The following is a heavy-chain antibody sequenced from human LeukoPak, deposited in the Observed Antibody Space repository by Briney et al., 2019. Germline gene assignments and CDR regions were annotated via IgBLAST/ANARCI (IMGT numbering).Heavy chain of an antibody. V-gene: IGHV4-39*01. Sequence: SETLSLTCTVSGGSISSSTYYWGWIRQPPGKGLEWIGTIFYSGTTYYNPSLKSRVTISVDTSKNQFSLKLSSVTAADTAVYYCARSYYYGSGSYFNWFDPWGQGTLVTISS. CDR3: ARSYYYGSGSYFNWFDP. CDR1: GGSISSSTYY. D-gene: IGHD3-10*01. CDR2: IFYSGTT. J-gene: IGHJ5*02.